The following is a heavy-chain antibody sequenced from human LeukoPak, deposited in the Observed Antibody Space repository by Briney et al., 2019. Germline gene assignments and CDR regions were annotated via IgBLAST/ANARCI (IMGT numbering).Heavy chain of an antibody. D-gene: IGHD5-12*01. CDR1: GYTFTSYG. J-gene: IGHJ4*02. CDR2: ISAYNGNT. V-gene: IGHV1-18*01. CDR3: ARDLRGYSGYVTFDY. Sequence: ASVKVSCKASGYTFTSYGISWVRQAPGQGLEWMGWISAYNGNTNYAQKLQGRVTMTTDTSTSTAYMELRSLRSDDTAVYYCARDLRGYSGYVTFDYWGQGTLVTVSS.